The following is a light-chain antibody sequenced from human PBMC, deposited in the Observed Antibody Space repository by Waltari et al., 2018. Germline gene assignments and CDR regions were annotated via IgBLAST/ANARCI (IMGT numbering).Light chain of an antibody. CDR1: SSNIGRNY. V-gene: IGLV1-47*01. CDR3: AAWDDSLSGFYV. Sequence: QSVLTQPPSASGTPAQRVTTPCSASSSNIGRNYASWYQQLPATAPKLPIYRNNQRPAGVPVRFAGSKSGTSASLAISGLRSEDEADYYCAAWDDSLSGFYVFGTGTKVTVL. J-gene: IGLJ1*01. CDR2: RNN.